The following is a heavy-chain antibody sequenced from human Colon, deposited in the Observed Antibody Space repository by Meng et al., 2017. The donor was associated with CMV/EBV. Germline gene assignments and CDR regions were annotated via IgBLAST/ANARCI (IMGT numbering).Heavy chain of an antibody. V-gene: IGHV1-8*01. CDR3: ARYPPADVAFGGVAVPVYGMDV. CDR2: MNPNSGNT. D-gene: IGHD3-16*01. J-gene: IGHJ6*02. Sequence: YDINWVRQATGHGLEWVGWMNPNSGNTGYAQKFQGRVTMTRDTSRSTAYMELSSLRSEDTAVYYCARYPPADVAFGGVAVPVYGMDVWGQGTTVTVSS. CDR1: YD.